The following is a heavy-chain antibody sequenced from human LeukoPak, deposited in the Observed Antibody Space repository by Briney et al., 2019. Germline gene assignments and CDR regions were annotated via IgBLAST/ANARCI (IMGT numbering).Heavy chain of an antibody. CDR1: GYTFTGYH. CDR2: INPNSSDT. CDR3: ARDYCSSTSCLFDY. J-gene: IGHJ4*02. D-gene: IGHD2-2*01. Sequence: ASVKVSCKASGYTFTGYHMHWARQAPGQGLEWMGRINPNSSDTNYAQKFQGRVTMTRDTSISTAYMELSRLRSDDTAVYYCARDYCSSTSCLFDYWGQGTLVTVSS. V-gene: IGHV1-2*06.